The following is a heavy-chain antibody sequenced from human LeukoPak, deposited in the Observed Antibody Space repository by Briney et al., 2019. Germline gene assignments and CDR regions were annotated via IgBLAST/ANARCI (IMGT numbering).Heavy chain of an antibody. Sequence: PGGSLRLSCAASGITFSRYAMSWVRQAPGKGLEWVSVISDSGADTYYTDSVKGRFTISRDSSKNTLYLQMNSLRAEDTAVYYCAKMGWTAYDYTNYWGQGTPVTVSS. V-gene: IGHV3-23*01. CDR3: AKMGWTAYDYTNY. CDR2: ISDSGADT. J-gene: IGHJ4*02. CDR1: GITFSRYA. D-gene: IGHD5-12*01.